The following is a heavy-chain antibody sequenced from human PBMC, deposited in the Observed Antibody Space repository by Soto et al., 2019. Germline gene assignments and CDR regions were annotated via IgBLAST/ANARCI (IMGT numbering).Heavy chain of an antibody. CDR3: ATDRPDYYGSGPEAFAF. Sequence: ERQLVQSGGGLVQPGGSLRLSCAVSGFTVSDNYMNWVRQSPGKGLEWVATLYSGGSTYYADSVKARFIISRDDSKNALYLQMNGLRAEDTALYYCATDRPDYYGSGPEAFAFWGQGTLVTVSS. CDR1: GFTVSDNY. D-gene: IGHD3-10*01. V-gene: IGHV3-66*01. CDR2: LYSGGST. J-gene: IGHJ3*01.